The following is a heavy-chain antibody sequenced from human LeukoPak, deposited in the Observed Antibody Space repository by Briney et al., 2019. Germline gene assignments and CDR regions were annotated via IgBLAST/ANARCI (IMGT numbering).Heavy chain of an antibody. D-gene: IGHD3-10*01. CDR3: ARAYYGSGYYGMDV. CDR2: INSDGSST. J-gene: IGHJ6*02. V-gene: IGHV3-74*01. CDR1: GFTFSSYW. Sequence: PGGSLRLSCAASGFTFSSYWMHWVRQAPGKGLVWVSRINSDGSSTSYADSVKGRFTISRDNAKNTLYLQMNSLRAEDTAVYYCARAYYGSGYYGMDVWGQGTTVTVSS.